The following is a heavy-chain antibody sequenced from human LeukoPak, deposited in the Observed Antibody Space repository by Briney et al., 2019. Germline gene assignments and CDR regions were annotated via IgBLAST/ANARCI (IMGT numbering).Heavy chain of an antibody. J-gene: IGHJ4*02. Sequence: ASVKVSCKASGYTFTSYYMHWVRQAPGQGLEWMGIINPSGGSTSYAQKFQGRVTMTRDMSTSTVYMELSSLRSEDTAVYFCARDYYDSSGYYDPFDYWGQGTLVTVSS. V-gene: IGHV1-46*01. CDR1: GYTFTSYY. CDR2: INPSGGST. D-gene: IGHD3-22*01. CDR3: ARDYYDSSGYYDPFDY.